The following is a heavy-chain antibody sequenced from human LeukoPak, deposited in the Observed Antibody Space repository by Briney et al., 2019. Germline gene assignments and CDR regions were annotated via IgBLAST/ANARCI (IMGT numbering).Heavy chain of an antibody. D-gene: IGHD3-22*01. CDR3: ARDGDYDSSGSKLNGFAS. CDR2: IYTSGST. J-gene: IGHJ4*02. Sequence: PSETLSLTCTVSGGSISSYYWSWIRQPAGKGLEWIGRIYTSGSTNYNPSRNSRVTMSVDTSKNQFSPKPISATAADTAVYYCARDGDYDSSGSKLNGFASWGQGTLVTVSS. CDR1: GGSISSYY. V-gene: IGHV4-4*07.